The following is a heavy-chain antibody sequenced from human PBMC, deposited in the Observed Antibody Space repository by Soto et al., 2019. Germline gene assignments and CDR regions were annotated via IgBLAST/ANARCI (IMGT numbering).Heavy chain of an antibody. CDR1: GFTFSSYA. CDR2: ISGSGGIT. D-gene: IGHD3-3*01. V-gene: IGHV3-23*01. J-gene: IGHJ6*03. CDR3: AGWFLDYNYYYYYMAV. Sequence: EVQLLESGGGLVQPGGSLRLSCAASGFTFSSYAMSWVRQAPGKGLEWVSAISGSGGITYYADSVKGRFTISRDNSKNTLYLQMNSLRAEDTAVYYCAGWFLDYNYYYYYMAVWGKGTTVTVSS.